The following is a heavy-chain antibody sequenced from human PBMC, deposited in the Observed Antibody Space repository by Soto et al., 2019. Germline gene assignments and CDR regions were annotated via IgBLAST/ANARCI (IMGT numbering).Heavy chain of an antibody. J-gene: IGHJ3*02. Sequence: QVQLQESGPGLVKPSQTLSLTCTVPGGSISSGDYYWSWIRQPPGKGLEWIGYIYNSGSTYYNPSLKSRVTIAVDPSKKQRSLKLSPVTAADTAVYYCASVRHINAFDIWGQGTMVTVSS. CDR1: GGSISSGDYY. CDR3: ASVRHINAFDI. V-gene: IGHV4-30-4*01. D-gene: IGHD1-20*01. CDR2: IYNSGST.